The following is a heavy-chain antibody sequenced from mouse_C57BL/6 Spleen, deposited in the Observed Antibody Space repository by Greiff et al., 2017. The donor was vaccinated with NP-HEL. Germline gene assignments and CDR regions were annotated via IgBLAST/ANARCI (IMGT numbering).Heavy chain of an antibody. J-gene: IGHJ2*01. CDR1: GYAFSSSC. CDR2: IYPGDGDT. Sequence: VKLVESGPELVKPGASVKISCKASGYAFSSSCMNWVKQRPGKGLEWIGRIYPGDGDTNYNGKFKGKATLTADKSSSTAYMQLSSLTSEDSAVYFCARSYITTVVAPDYWGQGTTLTVSS. D-gene: IGHD1-1*01. V-gene: IGHV1-82*01. CDR3: ARSYITTVVAPDY.